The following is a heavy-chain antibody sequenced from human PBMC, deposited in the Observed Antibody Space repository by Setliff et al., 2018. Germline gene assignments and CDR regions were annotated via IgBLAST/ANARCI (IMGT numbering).Heavy chain of an antibody. D-gene: IGHD3-3*01. CDR2: IKARSEGETT. V-gene: IGHV3-15*05. Sequence: GGSLRLSCAASGFTFSNAWMSWVRQAPGKGLEWVGRIKARSEGETTDYAAPVKGRFTISRDDSKNTLLLQMNNLKTEDTDLYYCTTAHYTRNSRTRDFWGPGTLVTVSS. CDR3: TTAHYTRNSRTRDF. J-gene: IGHJ4*02. CDR1: GFTFSNAW.